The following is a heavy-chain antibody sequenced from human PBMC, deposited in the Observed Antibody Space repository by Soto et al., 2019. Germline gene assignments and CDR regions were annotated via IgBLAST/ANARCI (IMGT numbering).Heavy chain of an antibody. CDR3: AKDLRYDILTGYYMGVGAFDI. D-gene: IGHD3-9*01. Sequence: GGSLRLSCAASGFTFCSYGMHWVRQAPGKGLEWVAVISYDGREEYYEDSLKGRFTISRDNSKNTLYLQINSLRPEDSAVYYCAKDLRYDILTGYYMGVGAFDIWGLGTVVTVSS. V-gene: IGHV3-30*18. J-gene: IGHJ3*02. CDR2: ISYDGREE. CDR1: GFTFCSYG.